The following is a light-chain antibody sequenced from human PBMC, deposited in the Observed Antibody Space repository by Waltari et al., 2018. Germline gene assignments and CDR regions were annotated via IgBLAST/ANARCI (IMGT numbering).Light chain of an antibody. V-gene: IGLV4-69*01. CDR2: LNSDGSH. CDR3: QTWDTDNHVV. CDR1: RRHTNYA. J-gene: IGLJ2*01. Sequence: QLVLTQSPSASASLGASVKLTCTLRRRHTNYAIAWHHQQPKKGPRYLMKLNSDGSHTRGNGIPDRFSGSSSGAERFLTISRLQSEDEADYYCQTWDTDNHVVFGGGTKLIVL.